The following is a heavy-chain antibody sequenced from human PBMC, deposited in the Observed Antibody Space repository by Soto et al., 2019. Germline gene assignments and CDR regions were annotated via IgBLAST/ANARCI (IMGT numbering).Heavy chain of an antibody. J-gene: IGHJ6*04. CDR1: GGTFSSYA. CDR2: IIPIFGTA. V-gene: IGHV1-69*06. D-gene: IGHD4-17*01. CDR3: ARAGDSPAYYYYGMDV. Sequence: SVKVSCKASGGTFSSYAISWVRQAPGQGLEWMGGIIPIFGTANYAQKFQGRVRITADKSTSTAYMELSSLRSEDTAVYYCARAGDSPAYYYYGMDVGGEGTTVTVSS.